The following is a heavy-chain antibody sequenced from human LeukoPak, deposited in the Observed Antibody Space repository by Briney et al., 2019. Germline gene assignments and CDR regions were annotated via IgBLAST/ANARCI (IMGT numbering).Heavy chain of an antibody. CDR3: AKGVFGSGSYREYFEQ. CDR2: SSAGGDSP. CDR1: GFTFNNYA. Sequence: PGGSLRLSRTASGFTFNNYAMSWVRQAPGKGLEWVSASSAGGDSPYYADSVKGRFTISRDNSKNTLDLQMNSLRVEDTAVYYCAKGVFGSGSYREYFEQWGQGTLVTVSS. V-gene: IGHV3-23*01. J-gene: IGHJ1*01. D-gene: IGHD3-10*01.